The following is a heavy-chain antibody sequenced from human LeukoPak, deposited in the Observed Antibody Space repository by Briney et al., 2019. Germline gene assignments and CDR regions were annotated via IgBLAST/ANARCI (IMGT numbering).Heavy chain of an antibody. V-gene: IGHV3-23*01. Sequence: PGGSLRLSCAASGFTFSSYAMHGAGQAPAKGLGWASAIVGMGVSTSYPDSVKGRFTISRDNSKNTLYLQMNSLRAEDTAVYYCAKYRYDSSGYHTPYFDYWGQGTLVTVSS. D-gene: IGHD3-22*01. J-gene: IGHJ4*02. CDR2: IVGMGVST. CDR3: AKYRYDSSGYHTPYFDY. CDR1: GFTFSSYA.